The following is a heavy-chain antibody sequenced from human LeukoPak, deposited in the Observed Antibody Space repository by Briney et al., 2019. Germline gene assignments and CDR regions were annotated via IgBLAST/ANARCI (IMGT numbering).Heavy chain of an antibody. CDR2: IYHSGST. J-gene: IGHJ4*02. V-gene: IGHV4-4*02. CDR1: GGSISSSNW. CDR3: ARAGMDIVATTSYYFDY. D-gene: IGHD5-12*01. Sequence: SGTLSLTRAVSGGSISSSNWWSWVRQPPGKGLEWIGEIYHSGSTNYNPSLKSRVTISVDKSKNQFSLKLSSVTAADTAVYYCARAGMDIVATTSYYFDYWGQGTLVTVPS.